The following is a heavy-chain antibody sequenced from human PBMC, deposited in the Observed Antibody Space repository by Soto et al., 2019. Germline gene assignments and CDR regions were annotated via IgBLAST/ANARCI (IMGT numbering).Heavy chain of an antibody. CDR3: ARDIGSQGGDDDY. Sequence: QVQLVESGGGVVQPGRSLRLSCAASGFTFSSYGMHWVRQAPGKGLEWVAVIWYDGSNKYYADSVKGRFTISRDNSKNTLYQQMNSLRAEDTAVYYCARDIGSQGGDDDYWGQGTLVTVSS. D-gene: IGHD2-21*01. CDR2: IWYDGSNK. CDR1: GFTFSSYG. V-gene: IGHV3-33*01. J-gene: IGHJ4*02.